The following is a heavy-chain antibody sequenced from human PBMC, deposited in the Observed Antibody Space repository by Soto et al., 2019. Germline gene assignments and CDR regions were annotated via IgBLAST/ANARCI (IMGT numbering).Heavy chain of an antibody. D-gene: IGHD4-17*01. J-gene: IGHJ6*03. V-gene: IGHV3-74*01. Sequence: GGSLRLSCAASGFTFSSYWMHWVRQAPGKGLVWVSRINSDGSSTSYADSVKGRFTISRDNAKNTLYLQMNSLRAEDTAVYYCARERSMTTVTTGGYYYYMDVWGKGTTVTVSS. CDR2: INSDGSST. CDR1: GFTFSSYW. CDR3: ARERSMTTVTTGGYYYYMDV.